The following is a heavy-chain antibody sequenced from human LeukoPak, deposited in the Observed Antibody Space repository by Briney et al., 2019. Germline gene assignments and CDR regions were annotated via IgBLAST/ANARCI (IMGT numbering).Heavy chain of an antibody. CDR2: ISGTGGTT. CDR1: GFTFSSYA. J-gene: IGHJ4*02. D-gene: IGHD4-17*01. CDR3: AKGGVYGDYYFDY. V-gene: IGHV3-23*01. Sequence: GGSLRLSCAASGFTFSSYAISWVRQAPGKGLEWVSAISGTGGTTYYADSVKGRFTISRDNSKNTLYLQMNSLRAEDTAVYYCAKGGVYGDYYFDYWGQGTLVTVSS.